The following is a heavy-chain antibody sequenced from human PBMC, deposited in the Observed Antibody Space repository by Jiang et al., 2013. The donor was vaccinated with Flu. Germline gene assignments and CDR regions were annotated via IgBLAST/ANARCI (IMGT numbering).Heavy chain of an antibody. CDR2: INPNSGGT. CDR1: DTPSPAT. J-gene: IGHJ4*02. D-gene: IGHD4-17*01. Sequence: EVKKPGASVKVSCKALDTPSPATICTGVRQAPGQGLEWMGWINPNSGGTNYAQKFQGRVTMTRDTSISTAYMDLSRLTSDDTAVYFCARETTMTKLGYWGQGTLVTVSS. CDR3: ARETTMTKLGY. V-gene: IGHV1-2*02.